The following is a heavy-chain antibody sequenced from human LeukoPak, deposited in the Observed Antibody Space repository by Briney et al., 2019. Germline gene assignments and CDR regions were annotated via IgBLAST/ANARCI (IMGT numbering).Heavy chain of an antibody. D-gene: IGHD6-13*01. V-gene: IGHV3-49*03. CDR1: GFTFGDYA. Sequence: GSLRLSCTASGFTFGDYAMSWFRQAPGKGLEWVGFIRSKAYGGTTEYAASVKGRFTISRDDSKSIAYLQMNSLKTEDTAVYYCTRDRFSSWYLNAFDIWGQGTMVTVSS. J-gene: IGHJ3*02. CDR2: IRSKAYGGTT. CDR3: TRDRFSSWYLNAFDI.